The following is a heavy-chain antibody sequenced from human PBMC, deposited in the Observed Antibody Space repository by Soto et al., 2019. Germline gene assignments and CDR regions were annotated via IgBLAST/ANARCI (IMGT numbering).Heavy chain of an antibody. V-gene: IGHV1-2*04. D-gene: IGHD2-8*01. CDR2: INPKSGGT. J-gene: IGHJ6*02. CDR3: ARGDSTDCSKGVCSFFYNHDMDV. Sequence: XSVKVSCTASGYRFTDYHIHWVRQAPGQGLEWLGRINPKSGGTSTAQKFQGWVTMTTDTSISTASMELTRLTSDDTAIYYCARGDSTDCSKGVCSFFYNHDMDVWGQGTTVTV. CDR1: GYRFTDYH.